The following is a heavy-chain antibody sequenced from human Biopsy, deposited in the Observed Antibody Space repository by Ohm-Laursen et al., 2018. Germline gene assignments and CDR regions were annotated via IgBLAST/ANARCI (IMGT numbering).Heavy chain of an antibody. CDR3: ARNVRLEMTDHSGVTTYSRYFAMDA. Sequence: SLRLSCAAPGFTFTDYDISWVRHVPGRGLEWLALISSSSTTIYYAGSVRGRFFVTRDDAKNSVSLEMRSLRADDTALYFFARNVRLEMTDHSGVTTYSRYFAMDAWGRGTTVTVSS. CDR1: GFTFTDYD. CDR2: ISSSSTTI. V-gene: IGHV3-11*01. J-gene: IGHJ6*02. D-gene: IGHD1-1*01.